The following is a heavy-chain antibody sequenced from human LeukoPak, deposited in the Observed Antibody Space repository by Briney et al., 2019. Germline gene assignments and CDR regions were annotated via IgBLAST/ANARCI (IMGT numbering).Heavy chain of an antibody. Sequence: PGGSLRLSCAASGFTFGNYWMHWVRQAPGKGLVWVSRITNDGSSTSYADSVEGRFTISRDNAKNTLCLQMNSLRVEDTAVYFCAREGPWPVDYWGQGTLVTVSS. CDR3: AREGPWPVDY. J-gene: IGHJ4*02. CDR2: ITNDGSST. V-gene: IGHV3-74*01. CDR1: GFTFGNYW. D-gene: IGHD6-19*01.